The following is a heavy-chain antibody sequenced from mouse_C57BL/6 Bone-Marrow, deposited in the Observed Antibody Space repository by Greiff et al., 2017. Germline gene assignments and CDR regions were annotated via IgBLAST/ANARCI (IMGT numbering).Heavy chain of an antibody. V-gene: IGHV1-39*01. D-gene: IGHD2-2*01. CDR3: ERSSMVTGDVDY. CDR2: INPNYGTT. J-gene: IGHJ4*01. Sequence: VQLQQSGPELVKPGASVKISCKASGYSFTDYNMNWVKQSNGQSLEWIGEINPNYGTTSYNQKFKGKATLTVDQSSSTAYMQLNSLTSEDSAVYDCERSSMVTGDVDYWGQGTSVTVSS. CDR1: GYSFTDYN.